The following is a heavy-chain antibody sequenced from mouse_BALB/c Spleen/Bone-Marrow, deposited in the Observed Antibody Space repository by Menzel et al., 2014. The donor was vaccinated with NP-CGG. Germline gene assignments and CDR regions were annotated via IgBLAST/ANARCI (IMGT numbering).Heavy chain of an antibody. CDR1: GYTFTSYW. J-gene: IGHJ4*01. CDR2: INPCTGYT. CDR3: ARMGVWG. V-gene: IGHV1-7*01. Sequence: QVHVRQSGAELAKPGASVKMSCKASGYTFTSYWMHWVKQRPGRGLEWIGYINPCTGYTEYNQKFKDKATLTADKSSSTAYMQLSSLTSEDSAVYYCARMGVWGWGQGTSVTVSS. D-gene: IGHD2-10*02.